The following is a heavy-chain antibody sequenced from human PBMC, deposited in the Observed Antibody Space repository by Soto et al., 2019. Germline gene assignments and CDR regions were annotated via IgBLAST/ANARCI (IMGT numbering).Heavy chain of an antibody. CDR1: GGTFSSYA. CDR2: IIPIFGTA. J-gene: IGHJ6*02. D-gene: IGHD3-10*01. Sequence: GASVKVSCKASGGTFSSYAISWVRQAPGQGLEWMGGIIPIFGTANYAQKFQGRVTITADKSTSTAYMELSSLRSEDTAVYYCARGEYYYGSGSYYYYYGMDVWGQGTTVTVSS. V-gene: IGHV1-69*06. CDR3: ARGEYYYGSGSYYYYYGMDV.